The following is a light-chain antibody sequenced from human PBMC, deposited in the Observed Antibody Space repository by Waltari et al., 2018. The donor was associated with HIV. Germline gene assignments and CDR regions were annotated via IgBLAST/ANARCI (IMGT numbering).Light chain of an antibody. CDR1: SGHSRNI. J-gene: IGLJ3*02. CDR2: LEGGGSY. V-gene: IGLV4-60*02. Sequence: QPVLTQSSSASASLGSSVKLTCTLTSGHSRNIIAWHQQQPGKAPRYLMMLEGGGSYNKGSGVPYRFAGSSSGADRYLTISNLQFEDEADYYCETWDSSTWVFGGGTKLTVL. CDR3: ETWDSSTWV.